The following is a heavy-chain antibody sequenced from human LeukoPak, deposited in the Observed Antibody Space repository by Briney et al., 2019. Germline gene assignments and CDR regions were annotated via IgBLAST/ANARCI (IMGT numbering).Heavy chain of an antibody. Sequence: GASVKVSCKASGYTFTGFYIHWVRQVPGQGLEWMGWINPNSGDTKSAPKFQGRVAMTRVTSINTAYMEMSGLTPDDTAIYCCAKRGGALSHWGQGTPVTVTS. CDR2: INPNSGDT. D-gene: IGHD2-21*01. J-gene: IGHJ4*02. V-gene: IGHV1-2*02. CDR3: AKRGGALSH. CDR1: GYTFTGFY.